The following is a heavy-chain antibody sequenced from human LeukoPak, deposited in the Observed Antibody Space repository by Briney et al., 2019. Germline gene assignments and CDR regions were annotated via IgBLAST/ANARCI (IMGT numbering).Heavy chain of an antibody. CDR2: IYYTGST. J-gene: IGHJ4*02. Sequence: SETLSLTCTVSGGSINSYYWSWIRQPPGKGLDWIGYIYYTGSTKYNPSLKSRVTISVGTSKNQFSLELSSVTAADTAVYYCAGVVVHGHSDYWGQGTLVTVSS. CDR1: GGSINSYY. V-gene: IGHV4-59*01. D-gene: IGHD3-16*02. CDR3: AGVVVHGHSDY.